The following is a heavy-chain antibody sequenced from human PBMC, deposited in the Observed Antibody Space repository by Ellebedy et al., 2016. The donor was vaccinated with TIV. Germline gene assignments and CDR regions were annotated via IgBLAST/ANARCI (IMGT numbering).Heavy chain of an antibody. Sequence: GGSLRLXXAASGFSFSNYAMSWVRQAPGKGLQWVSTISGSGRTTYYADSVKGRFTISRDNSKNTLSLQLNSLRSEDTAIYYCARDHYFGAGTSYRAPYFYGVDVWGQGTTVTVSS. CDR1: GFSFSNYA. J-gene: IGHJ6*02. V-gene: IGHV3-23*01. CDR3: ARDHYFGAGTSYRAPYFYGVDV. CDR2: ISGSGRTT. D-gene: IGHD3-10*01.